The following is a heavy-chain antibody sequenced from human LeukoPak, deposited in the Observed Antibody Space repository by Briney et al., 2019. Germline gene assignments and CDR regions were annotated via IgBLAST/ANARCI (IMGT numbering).Heavy chain of an antibody. CDR1: GGTSSSYA. V-gene: IGHV1-69*05. CDR2: IIPIFGTA. Sequence: SVKVSCKASGGTSSSYAISWVRQAPGQGLEWMGGIIPIFGTANYAQKFQGRVTITTDESTSTAYMELSSLRSEDTAVYYCTTYYYDSSGYYYYYMDVWGKGTTVTVSS. J-gene: IGHJ6*03. CDR3: TTYYYDSSGYYYYYMDV. D-gene: IGHD3-22*01.